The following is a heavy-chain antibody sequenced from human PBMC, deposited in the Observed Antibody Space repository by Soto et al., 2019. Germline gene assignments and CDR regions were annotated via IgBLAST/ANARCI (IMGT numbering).Heavy chain of an antibody. D-gene: IGHD3-10*01. CDR3: AGRGRGSANWLDS. Sequence: SVKVSCKASGCNFNSYSIDWVRQAPGQGREWMGGIIPMSGRPNYGKRFLGRVTMSADTSTSTVYMELNSLTKEDTAVYYCAGRGRGSANWLDSGDQGSRV. V-gene: IGHV1-69*06. CDR1: GCNFNSYS. J-gene: IGHJ5*01. CDR2: IIPMSGRP.